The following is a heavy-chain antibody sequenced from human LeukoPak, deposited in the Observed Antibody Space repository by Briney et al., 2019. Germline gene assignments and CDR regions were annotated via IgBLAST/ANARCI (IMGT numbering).Heavy chain of an antibody. CDR3: AREYTLYRSGWFLDY. V-gene: IGHV4-31*03. Sequence: SETLSLTCTVSGGSISSGGYYWSWIRQHPGKVLVWIGYIYYSGSTYYNPSLKSRVTISVDTSKNQFSLKLNSVTAADTAVYYCAREYTLYRSGWFLDYWGQGTVATVSS. CDR1: GGSISSGGYY. J-gene: IGHJ4*02. CDR2: IYYSGST. D-gene: IGHD6-19*01.